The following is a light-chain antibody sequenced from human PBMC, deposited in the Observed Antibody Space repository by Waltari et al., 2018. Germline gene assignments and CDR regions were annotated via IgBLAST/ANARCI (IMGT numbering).Light chain of an antibody. Sequence: AIRMTQSPSSLSASTGDRVPITCRASQDSSTHLAWYQQKPGKVPRLLISGASTLQSGVPLGFSGGGSGTDFTLNITNLQSEDFATYFCQQYFDYPVTFGPGTKVEVK. CDR1: QDSSTH. CDR2: GAS. V-gene: IGKV1-8*01. J-gene: IGKJ1*01. CDR3: QQYFDYPVT.